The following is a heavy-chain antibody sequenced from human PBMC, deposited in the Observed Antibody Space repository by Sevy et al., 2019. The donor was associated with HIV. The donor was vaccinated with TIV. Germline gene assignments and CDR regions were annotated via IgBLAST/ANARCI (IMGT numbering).Heavy chain of an antibody. Sequence: PSVKVSCKASGGTFSSYAISWVRQAPGQGLEWMGGIIPIFGTANYAQKFQGRVTITADESTSTAYMELSSLRSEDTAVYYCARDLNELDYYDSSAQDYWGQGTLVTVSS. D-gene: IGHD3-22*01. J-gene: IGHJ4*02. CDR1: GGTFSSYA. V-gene: IGHV1-69*13. CDR3: ARDLNELDYYDSSAQDY. CDR2: IIPIFGTA.